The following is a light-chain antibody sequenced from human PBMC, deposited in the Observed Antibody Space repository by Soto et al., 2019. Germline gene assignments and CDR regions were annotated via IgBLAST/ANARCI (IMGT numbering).Light chain of an antibody. J-gene: IGLJ2*01. CDR2: DTS. CDR3: LLSYSGALVV. V-gene: IGLV7-46*01. Sequence: QAVVTQEPSLTVSPGGTVTLTCGSSTGAVTSGHYPYWFQQKPGQAPRTLIYDTSNKHSWTPARFSGSLLGGKAALTLSGAQPEDEAEYYCLLSYSGALVVFSGGTKLTVL. CDR1: TGAVTSGHY.